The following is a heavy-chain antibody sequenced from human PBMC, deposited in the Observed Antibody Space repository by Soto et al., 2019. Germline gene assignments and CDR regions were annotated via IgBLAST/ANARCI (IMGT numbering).Heavy chain of an antibody. J-gene: IGHJ4*02. Sequence: GGSLRLSCAASGFTFSSYAMSWVRQAPGKGLEWVSAISGNGADTSYADSVRGRFTISRDNSKDTLFLQMNSLRADDTAAYYCARENEQWVAADNWGQGTLVTVSS. CDR1: GFTFSSYA. V-gene: IGHV3-23*01. CDR3: ARENEQWVAADN. D-gene: IGHD6-19*01. CDR2: ISGNGADT.